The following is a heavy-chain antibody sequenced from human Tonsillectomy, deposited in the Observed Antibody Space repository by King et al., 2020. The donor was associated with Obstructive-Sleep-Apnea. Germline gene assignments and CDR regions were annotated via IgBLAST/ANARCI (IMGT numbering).Heavy chain of an antibody. CDR3: AREKQAYTDHRRGAWGY. Sequence: VQLVQSGGGVVQPGRSLRLSCAASGFTFSNYAMHWVRQAPGEGLEWVAVISYDGSNKYYADSVKGRFTISRDNSKNTLYLQLNSLRAEDTAVFYCAREKQAYTDHRRGAWGYWGQGTLVTVSS. V-gene: IGHV3-30-3*01. D-gene: IGHD1-14*01. J-gene: IGHJ4*02. CDR2: ISYDGSNK. CDR1: GFTFSNYA.